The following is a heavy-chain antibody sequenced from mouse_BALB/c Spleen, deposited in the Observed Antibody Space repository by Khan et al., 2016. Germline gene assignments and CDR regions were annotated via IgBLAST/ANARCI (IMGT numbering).Heavy chain of an antibody. V-gene: IGHV2-5-1*01. CDR1: GFSLTTYA. CDR3: AIVVYGDSGGAWFAY. CDR2: IWGGGTT. Sequence: VQLKQSGPSLVQPSQSLSINCIVSGFSLTTYAVHWVRQSPGKGLEWLGVIWGGGTTDYNAAFMSRLSITKDNYKSQVCFKMNSLQSDDTAIYYCAIVVYGDSGGAWFAYLGQGSLVTVS. J-gene: IGHJ3*01. D-gene: IGHD2-13*01.